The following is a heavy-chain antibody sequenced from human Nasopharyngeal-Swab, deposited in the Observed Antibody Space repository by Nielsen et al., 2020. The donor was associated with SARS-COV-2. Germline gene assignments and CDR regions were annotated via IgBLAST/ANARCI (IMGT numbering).Heavy chain of an antibody. CDR3: AGAPKQVWSRDYFDT. J-gene: IGHJ4*02. CDR1: GFTFSSYA. Sequence: GGSLRLSCAASGFTFSSYAMSWVRQAPGKGLEWVSAISGSGGSTYYADSVKGRFTISRDNAKNSLYLQMNSLRAEDTAVYYCAGAPKQVWSRDYFDTWGQGMLVTVSS. CDR2: ISGSGGST. D-gene: IGHD5-18*01. V-gene: IGHV3-23*01.